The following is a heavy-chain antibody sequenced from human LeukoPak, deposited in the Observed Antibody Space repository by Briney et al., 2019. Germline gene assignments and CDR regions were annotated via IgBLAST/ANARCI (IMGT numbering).Heavy chain of an antibody. V-gene: IGHV1-2*02. CDR3: ARQTAGGVVIIAADY. CDR2: INPNSGGT. Sequence: GASVKVSCKASGYTFTGYYMHWVRQAPGQGLEWMRWINPNSGGTNYAQKFQGRVTMTRDTSISTAYMELSRLRSDDTAVYYCARQTAGGVVIIAADYWGQGTLVTVSS. D-gene: IGHD3-3*01. J-gene: IGHJ4*02. CDR1: GYTFTGYY.